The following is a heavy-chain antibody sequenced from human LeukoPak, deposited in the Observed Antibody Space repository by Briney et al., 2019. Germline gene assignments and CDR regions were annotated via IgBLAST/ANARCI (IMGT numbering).Heavy chain of an antibody. D-gene: IGHD3-10*01. V-gene: IGHV1-69*13. CDR3: ARDIRQYYYGSGSLFAGYYYYGMDV. Sequence: SVKVSFKASGGTFSSYAISWVRQAPGQGLEWMGGIIPIFGTANYAQKFQGRVTITADESTSTAYMELSSLRSEDTAVYYCARDIRQYYYGSGSLFAGYYYYGMDVWGQGTTVTVSS. J-gene: IGHJ6*02. CDR1: GGTFSSYA. CDR2: IIPIFGTA.